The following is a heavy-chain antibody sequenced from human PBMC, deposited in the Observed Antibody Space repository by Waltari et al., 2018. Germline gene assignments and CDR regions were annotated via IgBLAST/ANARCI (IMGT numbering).Heavy chain of an antibody. D-gene: IGHD3-16*02. CDR2: IIPNFGMS. J-gene: IGHJ4*02. Sequence: QVQLGQSGAEVKKTGSSVKISCKASGGSFGTCGLTWVRQARGQGLEWIGRIIPNFGMSKYSQKFQDRFTITADKSARTAYMELSNLKHEDTAVYFCARDDNASGTYPDWGQGTLVSVSS. V-gene: IGHV1-69*04. CDR3: ARDDNASGTYPD. CDR1: GGSFGTCG.